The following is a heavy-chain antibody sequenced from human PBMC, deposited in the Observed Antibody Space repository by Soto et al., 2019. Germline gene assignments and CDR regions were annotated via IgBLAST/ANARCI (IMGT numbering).Heavy chain of an antibody. J-gene: IGHJ6*03. V-gene: IGHV3-30*18. CDR3: AKEREQLGTYYSYYYMDV. D-gene: IGHD6-6*01. CDR1: GFTFSSYG. CDR2: ISYDGSNK. Sequence: QVQLVESGGGVVQPGRSLRLSCAASGFTFSSYGIHWVRQAPGKGLEWVAVISYDGSNKYYADSVQGRFTISRDSSKNTLYLHLNSLRADDTAVYYCAKEREQLGTYYSYYYMDVWGKGTKVTVSS.